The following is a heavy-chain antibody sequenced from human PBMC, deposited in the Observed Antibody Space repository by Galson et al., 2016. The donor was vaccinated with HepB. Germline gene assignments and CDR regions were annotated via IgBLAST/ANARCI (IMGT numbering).Heavy chain of an antibody. CDR2: ISHDDISK. CDR3: ARDRLASGNHLDY. V-gene: IGHV3-30-3*01. J-gene: IGHJ4*02. CDR1: GITLRNFI. Sequence: SLRLSCAASGITLRNFIIHWVRQPPGKGLEWVAAISHDDISKYYTDSVKGRFTISRDNSGNTVDLQMNSLRAEDTAVYYCARDRLASGNHLDYWGQGTLVTVSP. D-gene: IGHD4-23*01.